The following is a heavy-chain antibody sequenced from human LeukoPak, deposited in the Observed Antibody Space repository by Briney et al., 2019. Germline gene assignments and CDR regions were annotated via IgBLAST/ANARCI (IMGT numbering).Heavy chain of an antibody. CDR3: ARGGLYYYYYMDV. CDR2: IIPIFGTA. D-gene: IGHD3-16*01. J-gene: IGHJ6*03. V-gene: IGHV1-69*05. CDR1: GGTFSSYA. Sequence: ASVKVSCKASGGTFSSYAISWVRQAPGQGLEWMGGIIPIFGTANYAQKFQGRVTITTDESTSTAYMELSNLRSEDTAVYYCARGGLYYYYYMDVWGKGTTVTVSS.